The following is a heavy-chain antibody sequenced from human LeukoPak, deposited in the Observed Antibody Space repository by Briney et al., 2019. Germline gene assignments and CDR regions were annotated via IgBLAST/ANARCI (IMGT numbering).Heavy chain of an antibody. J-gene: IGHJ4*02. CDR1: GFTFSSYE. D-gene: IGHD2-2*01. CDR2: ISSSGSTI. Sequence: GGSLRLSCAVTGFTFSSYEMNWVRQAPGKGLEWVSYISSSGSTIYYAESVKGRFTISRDNAKNSLYLQMNSLRAEDTAVYYCARVGCRSTNGYALNYWGQGTLVTVSS. CDR3: ARVGCRSTNGYALNY. V-gene: IGHV3-48*03.